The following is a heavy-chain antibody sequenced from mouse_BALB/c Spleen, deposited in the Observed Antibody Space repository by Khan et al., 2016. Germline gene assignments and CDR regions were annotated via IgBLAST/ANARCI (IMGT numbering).Heavy chain of an antibody. CDR1: GDSITSGN. V-gene: IGHV3-8*02. Sequence: EVQLQESGPSLVKPSQTLSLTCSVPGDSITSGNWNWIRKFPGNKLEYMGYISYSGSTYHNPSLQSRISITRDTSKNQYYLQLNSVTTEDTATYYCGRDDGSTDVRAMDYWGHGTSVTVSS. CDR3: GRDDGSTDVRAMDY. D-gene: IGHD1-1*01. J-gene: IGHJ4*01. CDR2: ISYSGST.